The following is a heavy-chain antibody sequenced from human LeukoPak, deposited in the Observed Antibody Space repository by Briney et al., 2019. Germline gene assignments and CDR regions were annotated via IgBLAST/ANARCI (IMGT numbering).Heavy chain of an antibody. CDR3: ARHNYYDSSENAFDI. D-gene: IGHD3-22*01. CDR1: GGSISSYY. J-gene: IGHJ3*02. Sequence: SETLSLTCTVSGGSISSYYWSWIRQPAGKGLEWIGRIYTSGSTYYNPSLKSRVTISVDTSKNQFSLKLSSVTAADTAVYYCARHNYYDSSENAFDIWGQGTMVTVSS. V-gene: IGHV4-4*07. CDR2: IYTSGST.